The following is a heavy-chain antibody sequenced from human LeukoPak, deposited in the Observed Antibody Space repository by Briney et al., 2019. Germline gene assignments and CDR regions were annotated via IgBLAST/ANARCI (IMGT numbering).Heavy chain of an antibody. J-gene: IGHJ4*02. CDR3: ARDRIASYYFDY. D-gene: IGHD6-13*01. CDR1: GFTFSSYS. CDR2: ISSSSSYI. Sequence: SGGSLRLSCAASGFTFSSYSMNWVRQAPGKGLEWVSSISSSSSYIYYADSVKGRFTISRDNAKNSLYLQMNSLRAEDTAVYYCARDRIASYYFDYWGQGTLVTVSS. V-gene: IGHV3-21*01.